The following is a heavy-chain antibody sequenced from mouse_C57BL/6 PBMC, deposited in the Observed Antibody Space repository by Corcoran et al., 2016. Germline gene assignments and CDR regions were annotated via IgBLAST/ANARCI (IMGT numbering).Heavy chain of an antibody. V-gene: IGHV3-6*01. CDR2: ISYDGSN. J-gene: IGHJ1*03. Sequence: DVQLQESGPGLVKPSQSLSLTCSVTGYSITSGYYWNWIRQFPGNKLEWMGYISYDGSNNYNPSLKNRISITRDTSKNQFFLKLNSVTTVDTATYYCQLGRWYFDVWGTGTTVTVS. CDR3: QLGRWYFDV. CDR1: GYSITSGYY. D-gene: IGHD4-1*02.